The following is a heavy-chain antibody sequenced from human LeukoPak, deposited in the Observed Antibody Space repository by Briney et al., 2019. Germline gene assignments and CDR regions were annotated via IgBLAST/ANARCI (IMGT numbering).Heavy chain of an antibody. CDR3: AKDSNDFWSGYYTANWFDP. Sequence: PGGSLRLSXAASGFTFSSYGMHWVRQAPGKGLEWVAFIRYDGSNKYYADSVKGRFTISRDNSKNTLYLQMNSLRAEDTAVYYCAKDSNDFWSGYYTANWFDPWGQGTLVTVSS. J-gene: IGHJ5*02. D-gene: IGHD3-3*01. V-gene: IGHV3-30*02. CDR2: IRYDGSNK. CDR1: GFTFSSYG.